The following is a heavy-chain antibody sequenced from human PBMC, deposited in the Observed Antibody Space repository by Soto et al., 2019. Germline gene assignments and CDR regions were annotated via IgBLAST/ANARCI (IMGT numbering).Heavy chain of an antibody. Sequence: PGESLKISCKGSGYSFTSYWISWVRQMPGKGLEWMGIIYPGDSDTRYSPSFQGQVTISADKSISTAYLQWSSLKASDTAMYYCARTSAAGKYYCGMEVWGQGTTVTVSS. CDR3: ARTSAAGKYYCGMEV. CDR1: GYSFTSYW. J-gene: IGHJ6*02. V-gene: IGHV5-51*01. CDR2: IYPGDSDT. D-gene: IGHD6-13*01.